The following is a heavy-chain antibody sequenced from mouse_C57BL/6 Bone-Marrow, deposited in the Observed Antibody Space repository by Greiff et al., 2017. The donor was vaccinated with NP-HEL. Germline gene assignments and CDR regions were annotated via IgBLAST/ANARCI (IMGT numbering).Heavy chain of an antibody. CDR2: IYPRSGNT. CDR3: ARLIYDSSFYAMDY. D-gene: IGHD1-1*01. J-gene: IGHJ4*01. Sequence: QVQLQQSGAELARPGASVKLSCKASGYTFTSYGISWVKQRTGQGLEWIGEIYPRSGNTYYNEKFKGQATLTADKSSSTAYMELRILTSEDSAVDFCARLIYDSSFYAMDYWGQGTSVTVSS. V-gene: IGHV1-81*01. CDR1: GYTFTSYG.